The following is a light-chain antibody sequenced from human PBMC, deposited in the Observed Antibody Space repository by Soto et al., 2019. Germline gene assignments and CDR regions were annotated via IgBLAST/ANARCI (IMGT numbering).Light chain of an antibody. CDR1: RSNIGSSN. J-gene: IGLJ7*01. CDR2: KNN. V-gene: IGLV1-47*01. Sequence: QSVLTQPPSASGTPGQRVTISCSGSRSNIGSSNVYWYQQFPGTAPKLLIYKNNQRPSGVPDRFSGSKSGTSASLAISGPRYEDEADYYCAAWDDSLSGAVFGGGTQLTVL. CDR3: AAWDDSLSGAV.